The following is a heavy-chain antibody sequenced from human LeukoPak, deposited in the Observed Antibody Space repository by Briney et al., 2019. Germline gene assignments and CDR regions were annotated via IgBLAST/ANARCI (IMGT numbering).Heavy chain of an antibody. CDR2: INPNSGGT. V-gene: IGHV1-2*02. CDR3: ARVGSITMVRGALDY. D-gene: IGHD3-10*01. Sequence: ASVNVSCKASGYTFTGYYMHWVRQAPGQGLEWMGWINPNSGGTNYAQKFQGRVTMTRDTSISTAYMELSRLRSDDTAVYYCARVGSITMVRGALDYWGQGTLVTVSS. J-gene: IGHJ4*02. CDR1: GYTFTGYY.